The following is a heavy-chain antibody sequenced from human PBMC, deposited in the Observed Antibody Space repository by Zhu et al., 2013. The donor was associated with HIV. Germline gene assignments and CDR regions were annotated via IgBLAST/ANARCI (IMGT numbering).Heavy chain of an antibody. V-gene: IGHV1-69*01. CDR3: ARVNKLSRYSTLYGMDV. CDR1: GGTFSSYA. D-gene: IGHD6-13*01. CDR2: IIPIFGTA. J-gene: IGHJ6*02. Sequence: QVQLVQSGAEVKKPGSSVKVSCKASGGTFSSYAISWVRQAPGQGLEWMGGIIPIFGTANYAQKFQGRVTITADESTSTAYMELSSLRSEDTAVYYCARVNKLSRYSTLYGMDVWGQGTTVTVSS.